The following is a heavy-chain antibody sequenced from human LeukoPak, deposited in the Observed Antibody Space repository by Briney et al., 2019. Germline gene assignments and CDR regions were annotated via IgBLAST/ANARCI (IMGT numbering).Heavy chain of an antibody. CDR1: GYTFTSYG. J-gene: IGHJ4*02. V-gene: IGHV1-2*02. D-gene: IGHD5-24*01. CDR2: INPNSGGT. Sequence: GASVKVSCKASGYTFTSYGISWVRQAPGQGLEWMGWINPNSGGTNYAQKFQGRVTMTRDTSISTAYMELNRLRSDDTAVYYCARHPQMATIERGFDYRGQGTLVTVSS. CDR3: ARHPQMATIERGFDY.